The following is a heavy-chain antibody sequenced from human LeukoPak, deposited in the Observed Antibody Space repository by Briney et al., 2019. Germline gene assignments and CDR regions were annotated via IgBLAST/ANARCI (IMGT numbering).Heavy chain of an antibody. V-gene: IGHV3-21*01. CDR3: ARAYSERYGLGYYYMDV. CDR1: GFTFSSYS. J-gene: IGHJ6*03. D-gene: IGHD1-26*01. Sequence: GGSLRLSCAVSGFTFSSYSMSWVRQAPGKGLEWVSSISSSSSYIYYADSVKGRFTISRDNAKKSVYLQMNSLRAEDTAVYYCARAYSERYGLGYYYMDVWGKGTTVTISS. CDR2: ISSSSSYI.